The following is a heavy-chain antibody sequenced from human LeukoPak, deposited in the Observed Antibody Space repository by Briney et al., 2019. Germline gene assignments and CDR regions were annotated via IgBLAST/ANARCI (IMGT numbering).Heavy chain of an antibody. CDR2: IDPNSGGT. D-gene: IGHD3-22*01. CDR1: GYTFTDYY. V-gene: IGHV1-2*02. Sequence: ASVKVSCKASGYTFTDYYIHWVRQAPGQGLEWMGWIDPNSGGTKYAQKFQGRVTMTRDTSISTAYMELSRLRSDDTAVYYCARGAKYYYDSSGSFDYWGQGTLVTVSS. J-gene: IGHJ4*02. CDR3: ARGAKYYYDSSGSFDY.